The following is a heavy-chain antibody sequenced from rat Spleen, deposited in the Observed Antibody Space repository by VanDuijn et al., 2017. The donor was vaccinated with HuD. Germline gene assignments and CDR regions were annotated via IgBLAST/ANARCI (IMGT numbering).Heavy chain of an antibody. CDR1: GFSLTSYH. CDR2: MWSDGDT. D-gene: IGHD3-1*01. Sequence: QVQLKESGPGLVQPSQTLSLTCTVSGFSLTSYHVHWVRQPPGKGLEWMGVMWSDGDTSYNSALKSRLSISRDTSKSQVFLKRRRRQTDATATYDCTRDWLTVRPPDYWGQGVMVTVSS. J-gene: IGHJ2*01. V-gene: IGHV2-32*01. CDR3: TRDWLTVRPPDY.